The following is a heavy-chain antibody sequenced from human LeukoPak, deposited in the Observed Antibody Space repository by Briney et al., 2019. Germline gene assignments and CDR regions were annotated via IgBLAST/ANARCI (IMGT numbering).Heavy chain of an antibody. CDR2: IYPGDSDT. J-gene: IGHJ4*02. CDR1: GYSFPNYW. D-gene: IGHD6-19*01. CDR3: ASFSSGWYPYYFDY. V-gene: IGHV5-51*01. Sequence: GESLKISCKGSGYSFPNYWIAWVRQMPGKGLEWMGIIYPGDSDTRYSPSFQGQVTISADKSISTAYLQWSSLKASDTAMYYCASFSSGWYPYYFDYWGQGTLVTVSS.